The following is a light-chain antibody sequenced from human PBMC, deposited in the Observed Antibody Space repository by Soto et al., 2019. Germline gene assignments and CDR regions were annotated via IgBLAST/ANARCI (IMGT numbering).Light chain of an antibody. V-gene: IGKV3-15*01. Sequence: EIVMTQSPATLSVSPGVTAILSCRDSQSVCYNLAWYQQKPGQGPRLLIYGAFTRATGIPARFSGSGSGTDFTLTISSLQSEDFAVYYCQQYKNWPPLTFGGGTKVEIK. J-gene: IGKJ4*01. CDR2: GAF. CDR3: QQYKNWPPLT. CDR1: QSVCYN.